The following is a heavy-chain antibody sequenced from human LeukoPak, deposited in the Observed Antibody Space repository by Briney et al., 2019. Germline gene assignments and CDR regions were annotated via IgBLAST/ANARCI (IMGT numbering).Heavy chain of an antibody. CDR1: GYSISSGYY. D-gene: IGHD5-12*01. Sequence: AETLSLTCTVSGYSISSGYYWGWIRQPPGKGLEWIGSIYHSGPTYYTPSLKGRVTISVDTSKNQFSLRMSSVTAADTAVYYCARGTSTIVATFSYWGQGTLVTVSS. CDR2: IYHSGPT. V-gene: IGHV4-38-2*02. J-gene: IGHJ4*02. CDR3: ARGTSTIVATFSY.